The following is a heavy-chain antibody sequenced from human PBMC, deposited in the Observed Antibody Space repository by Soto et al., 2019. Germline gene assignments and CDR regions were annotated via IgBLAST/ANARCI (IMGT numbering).Heavy chain of an antibody. CDR1: GGTFSSYA. CDR3: ARGPGTTYTYYYYGMDV. CDR2: IIPIFGTA. J-gene: IGHJ6*02. V-gene: IGHV1-69*12. D-gene: IGHD1-7*01. Sequence: QVQLVQSGAEVKKPGSSVKVSCKASGGTFSSYAISWVRQAPGQGLEWMGGIIPIFGTANYAQKFQGRVTITADESTSTAYIELSSLRSEDTAVYYCARGPGTTYTYYYYGMDVWGQGTTVTVSS.